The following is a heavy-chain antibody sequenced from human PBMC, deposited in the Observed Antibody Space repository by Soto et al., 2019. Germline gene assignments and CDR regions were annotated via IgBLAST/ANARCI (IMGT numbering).Heavy chain of an antibody. J-gene: IGHJ6*02. D-gene: IGHD2-15*01. Sequence: SVKVSCKASGGTFSSYAISWVRQAPGQGLEWMGGIIPIFGTANYAQKFQGRVTITADKSTSTAYMELSSLRSEDTAVYYCARGSGGKSYYYYGIDVWGQGTTVTVSS. CDR1: GGTFSSYA. V-gene: IGHV1-69*06. CDR3: ARGSGGKSYYYYGIDV. CDR2: IIPIFGTA.